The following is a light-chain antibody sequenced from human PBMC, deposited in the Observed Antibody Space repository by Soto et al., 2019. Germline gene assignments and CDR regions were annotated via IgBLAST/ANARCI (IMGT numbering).Light chain of an antibody. CDR2: DAS. CDR3: QQYGSSPWT. V-gene: IGKV3-20*01. J-gene: IGKJ1*01. Sequence: ELVLIQSPATLSLSPGERATLSCRASQSVGSYLAWSTNKPGQAPRLLISDASNRATGIPDRVSGSGSETDVTLTISRLEPEDFAFYDCQQYGSSPWTFGQGTKVDI. CDR1: QSVGSY.